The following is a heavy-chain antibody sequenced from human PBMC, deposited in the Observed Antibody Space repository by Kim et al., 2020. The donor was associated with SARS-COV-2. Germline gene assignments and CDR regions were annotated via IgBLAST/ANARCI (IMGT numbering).Heavy chain of an antibody. D-gene: IGHD3-16*01. J-gene: IGHJ5*02. CDR1: GYTFTGYY. CDR3: ARDGGSILSERFLGSPLPHNWFDP. V-gene: IGHV1-2*06. Sequence: ASVKVSCKASGYTFTGYYMHWVRQAPGQGLEWMGRINPNSGGTNYAQKFQGRVTMTRDTSISTAYMELSRLRSDDTAVYYCARDGGSILSERFLGSPLPHNWFDPWGQGTLVTVAS. CDR2: INPNSGGT.